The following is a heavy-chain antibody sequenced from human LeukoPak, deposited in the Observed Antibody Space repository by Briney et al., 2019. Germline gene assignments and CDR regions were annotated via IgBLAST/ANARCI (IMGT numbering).Heavy chain of an antibody. V-gene: IGHV3-15*04. CDR2: IESKTDGGTT. D-gene: IGHD3-10*01. J-gene: IGHJ4*02. CDR1: GFTFSNAW. Sequence: PGGSLRLSCAASGFTFSNAWMVWVRQAPGKGLEWVGRIESKTDGGTTDYAAPVKGRFTSRDNSKNTLYLEMNSLKTEDTAVYYCTTRGSDSGCPFFWGQGTLVTVSS. CDR3: TTRGSDSGCPFF.